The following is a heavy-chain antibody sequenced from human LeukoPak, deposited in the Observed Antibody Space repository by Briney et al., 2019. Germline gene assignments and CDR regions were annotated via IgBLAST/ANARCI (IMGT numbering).Heavy chain of an antibody. V-gene: IGHV4-59*08. J-gene: IGHJ3*02. CDR3: ATGVVVTAIIGAFDI. D-gene: IGHD2-21*02. CDR1: GGSISSYY. Sequence: KSSETLSLTCTVSGGSISSYYWSWIRQPPGKGLEWIGYIYYSGSTNYNPSLKSRVTISVDTSKNQFSLKLSSVTAADTAVYYCATGVVVTAIIGAFDIWGQGTMVTVSS. CDR2: IYYSGST.